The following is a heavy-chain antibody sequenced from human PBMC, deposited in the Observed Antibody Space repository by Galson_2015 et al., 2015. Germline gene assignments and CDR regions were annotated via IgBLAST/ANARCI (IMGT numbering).Heavy chain of an antibody. CDR2: ISNSSSYI. J-gene: IGHJ3*02. V-gene: IGHV3-21*01. CDR3: ARPAYSSSWYDAIDI. Sequence: SLRISCAASGFTFSSYSMNWVRQAPGKGLEWVSSISNSSSYIYYADSVKGRFTISRDNAKNSLYLQMNSLRAEDTAVYYCARPAYSSSWYDAIDIWGQGTMVTVSS. D-gene: IGHD6-13*01. CDR1: GFTFSSYS.